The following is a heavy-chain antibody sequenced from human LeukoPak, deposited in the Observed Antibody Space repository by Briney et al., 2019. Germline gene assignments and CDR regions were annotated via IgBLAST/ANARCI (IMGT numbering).Heavy chain of an antibody. CDR1: GFTFSSYS. CDR3: AKILNYFDSVYAFDM. Sequence: PGGSLRLSCAASGFTFSSYSRSWVRQAPGKGLEWVSAISGRGGSTYYADSVKGRFTISRDNSKNTLYLQMNSLRAEDTAEYYCAKILNYFDSVYAFDMWGQGTMVTVSS. CDR2: ISGRGGST. V-gene: IGHV3-23*01. J-gene: IGHJ3*02. D-gene: IGHD3-22*01.